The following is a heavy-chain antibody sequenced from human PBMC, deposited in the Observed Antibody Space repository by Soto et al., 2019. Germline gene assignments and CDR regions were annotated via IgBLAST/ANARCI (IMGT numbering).Heavy chain of an antibody. CDR1: GYTLTELS. CDR2: FYPEDGET. D-gene: IGHD1-26*01. CDR3: ATGSGSYIDY. V-gene: IGHV1-24*01. J-gene: IGHJ4*02. Sequence: ASVKVSCKVSGYTLTELSIHWVRQAPGKGLEWMGGFYPEDGETIYAQKLQGRVTMTEDTSTDTAYMELSSLRSEDTAVYYCATGSGSYIDYWGQGTLVTVSS.